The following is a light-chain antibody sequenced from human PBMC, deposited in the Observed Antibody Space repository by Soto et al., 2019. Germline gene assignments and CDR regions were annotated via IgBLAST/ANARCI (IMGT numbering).Light chain of an antibody. CDR3: GSYTSSSTLVV. Sequence: QSALTQPASVSGSPGQSITISCTGTSSDVGGYNYVSWYQQHPGKAPTLMIYDVSNRPSGVYNRFSGSKSGNTASLTISGLNAEKEADSTCGSYTSSSTLVVFGGGTKLTVL. V-gene: IGLV2-14*01. CDR1: SSDVGGYNY. CDR2: DVS. J-gene: IGLJ3*02.